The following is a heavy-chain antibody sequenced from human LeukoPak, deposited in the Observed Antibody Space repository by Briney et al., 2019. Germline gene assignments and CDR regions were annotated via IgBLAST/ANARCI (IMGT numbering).Heavy chain of an antibody. CDR2: IIPIFGTA. V-gene: IGHV1-69*06. D-gene: IGHD3-10*01. Sequence: ASVKVSCKASGYSFTGHYMHWVRQAPGQGLEWMGGIIPIFGTANYAQKFQGRVTITADKSTSTAYMELSSLRSEDTAVYYCARIMVRGVIGSGGMDVWGKGTTVTVSS. CDR3: ARIMVRGVIGSGGMDV. J-gene: IGHJ6*04. CDR1: GYSFTGHY.